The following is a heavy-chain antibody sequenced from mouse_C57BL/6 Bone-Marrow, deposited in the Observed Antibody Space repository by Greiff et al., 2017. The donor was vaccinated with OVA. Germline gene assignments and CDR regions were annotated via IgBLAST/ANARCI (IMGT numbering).Heavy chain of an antibody. V-gene: IGHV5-6*02. CDR3: ARRWLLFAY. CDR1: GFTFSSYG. CDR2: ISSGGSYT. J-gene: IGHJ3*01. D-gene: IGHD2-3*01. Sequence: DVKLVESGGDLVKPGGSLKLSCAASGFTFSSYGMSWVRQTPDKRLEWVATISSGGSYTYYPDSVKGRFTISRDNAKNTLYLQMSSLKSEDTAMYYCARRWLLFAYWGQGTLVTVSA.